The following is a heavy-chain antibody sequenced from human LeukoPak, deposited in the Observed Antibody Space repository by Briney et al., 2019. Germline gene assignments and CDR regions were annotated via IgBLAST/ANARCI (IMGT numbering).Heavy chain of an antibody. V-gene: IGHV3-48*01. CDR1: GFTFSSNS. CDR2: ISTSSITI. J-gene: IGHJ5*02. D-gene: IGHD1-26*01. Sequence: GGSLRLSCAASGFTFSSNSMNWVRQAPGKGLEWVSYISTSSITIKYADAVKGRFTISRDNDKNSVYLQMNSLRADDTAVYYCARGGSYYWPIDLWGQGTLVTVSA. CDR3: ARGGSYYWPIDL.